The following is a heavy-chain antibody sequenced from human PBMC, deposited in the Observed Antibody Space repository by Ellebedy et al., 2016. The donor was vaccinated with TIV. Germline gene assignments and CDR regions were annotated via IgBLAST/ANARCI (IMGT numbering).Heavy chain of an antibody. CDR3: ARRNPLDANSLYI. CDR2: ISSSSTTI. V-gene: IGHV3-48*02. J-gene: IGHJ3*02. D-gene: IGHD2-21*01. CDR1: GSSFSSYN. Sequence: PGGSLRLSCAASGSSFSSYNMTWVLQAPGTGLEWISYISSSSTTIYYADSVKGRFTIPRDNAKNSLYLQINSQRDEETAVYYCARRNPLDANSLYIWGQGKMVTVSS.